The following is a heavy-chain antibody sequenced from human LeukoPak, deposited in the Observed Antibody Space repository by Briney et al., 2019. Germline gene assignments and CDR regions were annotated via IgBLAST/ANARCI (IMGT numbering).Heavy chain of an antibody. D-gene: IGHD6-6*01. CDR3: ARGRLKFVLPYAFDI. CDR1: GGSISSYY. CDR2: IYYSGST. Sequence: PSETLSLTCTVSGGSISSYYWSWIRQPPGKGLEWIGYIYYSGSTNYNPSLKSRVTISVDTSKNQFSLKLSSVTAADTAVYYCARGRLKFVLPYAFDIWGQGTMVTVSS. V-gene: IGHV4-59*01. J-gene: IGHJ3*02.